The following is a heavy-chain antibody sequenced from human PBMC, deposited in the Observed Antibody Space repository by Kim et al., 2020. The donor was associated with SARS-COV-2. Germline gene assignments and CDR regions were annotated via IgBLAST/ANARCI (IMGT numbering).Heavy chain of an antibody. CDR2: INHSGST. Sequence: SETLSLTCAVYGGSFSGYYWSWIRQPPGKGLEWIGEINHSGSTNYNPSLKSRVTISVDTSKNQFSLKLSSVTAADTAVYYCARGLVTTAWRYYYYYYMDVWGRGTTVTVSS. CDR3: ARGLVTTAWRYYYYYYMDV. J-gene: IGHJ6*03. CDR1: GGSFSGYY. D-gene: IGHD4-4*01. V-gene: IGHV4-34*01.